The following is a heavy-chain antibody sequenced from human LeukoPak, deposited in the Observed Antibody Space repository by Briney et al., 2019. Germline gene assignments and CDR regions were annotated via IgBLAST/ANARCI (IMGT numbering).Heavy chain of an antibody. CDR2: ISATDSRP. Sequence: GGSLRLSCAASGFTFSIYAMSRVRQAPGKGLEWVSAISATDSRPYYADSVKGRFTISRDNSKSTLYLQLNGLRGEDTAIYYCAKDLSYGFDYWGQGTLVTVSS. CDR1: GFTFSIYA. CDR3: AKDLSYGFDY. V-gene: IGHV3-23*01. D-gene: IGHD5-18*01. J-gene: IGHJ4*02.